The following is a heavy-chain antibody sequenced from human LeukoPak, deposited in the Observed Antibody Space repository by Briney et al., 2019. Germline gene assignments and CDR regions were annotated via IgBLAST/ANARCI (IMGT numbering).Heavy chain of an antibody. Sequence: PGGSLRLSCAASGFTFSDYYMSWIRQAPGKGLEWVSYISSSSDYTNYADSVRGRFTISRDNAKNSLYLQMNSLRDDDTAVYYCARGKIGYYYGDYDGYWGQGTLVTVSS. D-gene: IGHD4-17*01. J-gene: IGHJ4*02. V-gene: IGHV3-11*06. CDR1: GFTFSDYY. CDR3: ARGKIGYYYGDYDGY. CDR2: ISSSSDYT.